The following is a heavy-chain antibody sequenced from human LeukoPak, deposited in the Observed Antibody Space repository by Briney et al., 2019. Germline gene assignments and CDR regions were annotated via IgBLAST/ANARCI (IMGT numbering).Heavy chain of an antibody. CDR3: TRAICSHGSCQGWFDP. CDR1: GFTFGDYA. CDR2: IRSKPYGGTT. D-gene: IGHD2-15*01. Sequence: GGSLRLSCTASGFTFGDYAMSWVHQAPGKGLEWVGFIRSKPYGGTTEYAASVKGRFTISRDDSKTIAYLQMNSLKTEDTAVYYCTRAICSHGSCQGWFDPWGQGTLVTVSS. V-gene: IGHV3-49*04. J-gene: IGHJ5*02.